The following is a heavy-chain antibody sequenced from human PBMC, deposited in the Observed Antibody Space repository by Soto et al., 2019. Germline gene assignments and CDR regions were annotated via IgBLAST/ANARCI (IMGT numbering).Heavy chain of an antibody. J-gene: IGHJ3*02. Sequence: EVQLVESGGGLVQPGGSLRLSCAASGFTFSSYWMHWVRQAPGKGLVWVSRINSDGSSTSYADSVKGRFTISRDNAKNTLYLQMNSLRAEDTAVYYGARGMGDYVSSGAFDIWGQGTMVTGSS. CDR3: ARGMGDYVSSGAFDI. D-gene: IGHD4-17*01. CDR1: GFTFSSYW. V-gene: IGHV3-74*01. CDR2: INSDGSST.